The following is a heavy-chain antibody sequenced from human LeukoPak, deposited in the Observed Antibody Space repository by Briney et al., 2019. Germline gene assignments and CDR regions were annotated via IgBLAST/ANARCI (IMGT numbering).Heavy chain of an antibody. CDR1: GYSFTNYA. J-gene: IGHJ4*02. CDR3: VKGSGSDSNFDY. CDR2: INAGNGNT. D-gene: IGHD5-12*01. Sequence: ASVKVSCKASGYSFTNYAMHWVRQAPGQRLEWMGWINAGNGNTKYSQKFQGRVTITRDTSASTGHVKLSSLRSEDTAVYYCVKGSGSDSNFDYWGQGTLVTVSS. V-gene: IGHV1-3*01.